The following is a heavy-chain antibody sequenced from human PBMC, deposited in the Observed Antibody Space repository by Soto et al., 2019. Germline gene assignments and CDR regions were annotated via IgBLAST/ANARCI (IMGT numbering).Heavy chain of an antibody. CDR1: GYSFTSYW. D-gene: IGHD2-2*02. CDR3: ARRSPYCISTSCYIDY. J-gene: IGHJ4*02. CDR2: IYPGDSDT. V-gene: IGHV5-51*01. Sequence: GESLKISCKGSGYSFTSYWIGWVRQMPGKGLEWMGIIYPGDSDTTYSPSFQGQVTISVDKSINTAYLQWSSLKASDTAMYYCARRSPYCISTSCYIDYWGQGTLVTVSS.